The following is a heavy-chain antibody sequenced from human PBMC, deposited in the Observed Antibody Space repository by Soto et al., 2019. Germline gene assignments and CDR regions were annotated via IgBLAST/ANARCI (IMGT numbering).Heavy chain of an antibody. Sequence: QLQLQESGSGLVKPSQTLSLTCAVSGGSISSGGYSWSWIRQPPGKGLEWIGYIYHSGSTYYNPSLEGRVPISVDGSKNQFSLKLCSVTAADTAVYYCARVGDGDAFDIWGQGTMVTVSS. CDR2: IYHSGST. J-gene: IGHJ3*02. CDR3: ARVGDGDAFDI. V-gene: IGHV4-30-2*01. CDR1: GGSISSGGYS. D-gene: IGHD3-16*01.